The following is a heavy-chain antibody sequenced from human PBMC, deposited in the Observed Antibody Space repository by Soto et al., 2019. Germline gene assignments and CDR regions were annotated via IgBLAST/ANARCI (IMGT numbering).Heavy chain of an antibody. V-gene: IGHV1-2*02. CDR3: ARDLVVVPAANYIPFDY. CDR1: GYTFTTFG. D-gene: IGHD2-2*01. J-gene: IGHJ4*02. Sequence: SVKVSCKASGYTFTTFGISWVRQAPGQGLEWMGWINPNSGGTNYAQKFQGRVTMTRDTSISTAYMELSRLRSDDTAVYYCARDLVVVPAANYIPFDYWGQGTLVTVSS. CDR2: INPNSGGT.